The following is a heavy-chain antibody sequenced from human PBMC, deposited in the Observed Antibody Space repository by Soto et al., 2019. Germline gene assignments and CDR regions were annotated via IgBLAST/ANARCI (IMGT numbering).Heavy chain of an antibody. D-gene: IGHD3-3*01. J-gene: IGHJ6*02. CDR2: IIPIFGTA. V-gene: IGHV1-69*13. CDR3: ARDFWSGPPYYYYYGMDV. CDR1: GGTFSSYA. Sequence: GASVKVSCKASGGTFSSYAIGWVRQAPGQGLEWMGGIIPIFGTANYAQKFQGRVTITADESTSTAYMELSSLRSEDTAVYYCARDFWSGPPYYYYYGMDVWGQGTTVNVS.